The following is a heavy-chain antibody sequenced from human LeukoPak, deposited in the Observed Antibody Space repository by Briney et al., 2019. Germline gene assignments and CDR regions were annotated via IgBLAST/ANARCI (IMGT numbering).Heavy chain of an antibody. CDR3: ARGNSVGDNAWWFDP. J-gene: IGHJ5*02. D-gene: IGHD1-26*01. CDR2: INPNSGGT. CDR1: GYTFTGYY. V-gene: IGHV1-2*02. Sequence: ASVKVSCKASGYTFTGYYMHWVRQAPGQGLEWMGWINPNSGGTNYAQKFQGRVTMTRDTSISTAYMELSRLRSEDTAIYYCARGNSVGDNAWWFDPWGQGTLVTVSS.